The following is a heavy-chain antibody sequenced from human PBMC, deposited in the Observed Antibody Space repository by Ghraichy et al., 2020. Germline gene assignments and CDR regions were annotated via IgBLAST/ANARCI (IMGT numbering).Heavy chain of an antibody. D-gene: IGHD3-3*01. J-gene: IGHJ3*02. V-gene: IGHV1-18*01. CDR3: ARANYDFWSGYPGGRYAFDI. CDR1: GYTFTSYG. CDR2: ISAYNGNT. Sequence: ASVKVSCKASGYTFTSYGISWVRQAPGQGLEWMGWISAYNGNTNYAQKLQGRVTMTTDTSTSTAYMELRSLRSDDTAVYYCARANYDFWSGYPGGRYAFDIWGQGTMVTVSS.